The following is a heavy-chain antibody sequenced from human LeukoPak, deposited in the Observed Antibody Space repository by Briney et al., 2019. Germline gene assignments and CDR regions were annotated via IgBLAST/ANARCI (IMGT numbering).Heavy chain of an antibody. J-gene: IGHJ5*02. V-gene: IGHV1-2*02. Sequence: ASVKVSCKASGYTFTGYYIHWVRQAPGQGLEWMGWINPNSGGTNYAQKFQGRVTMTRDTSISTDYMELSNLISDDTAVYYCARDPGSNWFDPWGQGTLVTVSS. CDR1: GYTFTGYY. CDR2: INPNSGGT. D-gene: IGHD3-10*01. CDR3: ARDPGSNWFDP.